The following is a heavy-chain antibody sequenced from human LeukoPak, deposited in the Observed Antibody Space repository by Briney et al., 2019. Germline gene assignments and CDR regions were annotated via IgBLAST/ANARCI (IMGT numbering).Heavy chain of an antibody. CDR1: GFTFSSYA. J-gene: IGHJ4*02. CDR2: VSGSGTST. D-gene: IGHD3-3*01. V-gene: IGHV3-23*01. CDR3: AKVSTDFWSGYCRFDY. Sequence: GGSLRLSCAASGFTFSSYAMTWVRQAPGKGLEWVSVVSGSGTSTYYADSVKGRFSISRDNSKNTLYLQMNSLRAEDTAVYYCAKVSTDFWSGYCRFDYWGQGTLVTVSS.